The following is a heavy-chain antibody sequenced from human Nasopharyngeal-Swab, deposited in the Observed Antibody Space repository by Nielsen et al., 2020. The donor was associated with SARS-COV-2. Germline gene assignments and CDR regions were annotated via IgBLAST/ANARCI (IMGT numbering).Heavy chain of an antibody. CDR1: GGTFSSYA. D-gene: IGHD1-26*01. Sequence: SVKVSCKASGGTFSSYAISWVRQAPGQGLEWMGRIIPILGIANYAQKFQGRVTITADKSTSTAYMELSSLRSEDTAVYYCASRGVYVGATLTLDYWGQETLVTVSS. V-gene: IGHV1-69*04. J-gene: IGHJ4*02. CDR2: IIPILGIA. CDR3: ASRGVYVGATLTLDY.